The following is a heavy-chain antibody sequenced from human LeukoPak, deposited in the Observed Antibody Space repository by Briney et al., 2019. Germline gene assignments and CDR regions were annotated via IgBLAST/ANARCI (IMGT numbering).Heavy chain of an antibody. J-gene: IGHJ4*02. D-gene: IGHD6-19*01. V-gene: IGHV4-39*07. Sequence: SETLSLTCTVSGGSISSSSYYWGWIRQPPGKGLEWIGSIYHSGSTNYNPSLKSRVTISVDKSKNQFSLKLSSVTAADTAVYYCARGGAVAGQGLDYWGQGTLVTVSS. CDR1: GGSISSSSYY. CDR3: ARGGAVAGQGLDY. CDR2: IYHSGST.